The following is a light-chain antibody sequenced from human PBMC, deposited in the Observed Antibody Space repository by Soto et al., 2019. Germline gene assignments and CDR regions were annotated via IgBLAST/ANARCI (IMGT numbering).Light chain of an antibody. CDR2: KGS. Sequence: DIQMTQSPSTLSGSVGDRVTITCRASQTISSWLAWYQQKPGKAPRLLIYKGSTLKSGVPSGCRGSGSGTEFTLTSSRLQPDDFATYDCQHYNSYSEAFGQGTKVELK. J-gene: IGKJ1*01. V-gene: IGKV1-5*03. CDR3: QHYNSYSEA. CDR1: QTISSW.